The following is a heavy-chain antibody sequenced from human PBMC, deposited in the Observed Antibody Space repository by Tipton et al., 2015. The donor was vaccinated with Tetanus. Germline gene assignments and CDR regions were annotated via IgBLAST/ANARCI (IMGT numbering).Heavy chain of an antibody. CDR3: ARSAHFASWYD. CDR2: ISSGSSII. J-gene: IGHJ4*02. CDR1: GFTFSNYA. V-gene: IGHV3-48*02. D-gene: IGHD6-13*01. Sequence: SLRLSCAASGFTFSNYATAWVRQAPGKGLEWIAYISSGSSIIFYADAVRGRFFISRDNTKNSLSLQMNSLKDDDTAVYYCARSAHFASWYDWGPGTRVTVSS.